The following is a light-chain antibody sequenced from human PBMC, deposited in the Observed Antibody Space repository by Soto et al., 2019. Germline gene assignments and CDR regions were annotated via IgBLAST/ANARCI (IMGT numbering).Light chain of an antibody. CDR1: QDIRYD. V-gene: IGKV1-6*01. CDR3: LQDYTYPLT. J-gene: IGKJ1*01. CDR2: AAS. Sequence: AIQMTQSPASLSASVGDRVTITCRASQDIRYDLGWYQHQPGKAPKLLIYAASRLQSGVPSRFSGSGSGTDFTLIISSLQPDDFATYYCLQDYTYPLTFGQGTKVDIK.